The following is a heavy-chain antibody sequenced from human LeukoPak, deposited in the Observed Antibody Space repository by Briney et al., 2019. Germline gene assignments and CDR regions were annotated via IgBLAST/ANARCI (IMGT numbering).Heavy chain of an antibody. CDR3: ARGGPDYGDYAWFDP. D-gene: IGHD4-17*01. Sequence: SETLSLTCAVYGGSFSGYYWSWIRKPPGKGLEWIGEINHSGSTNYNPSLKSRVTISVDTSKNQFSLQLSSVTAADTAVYYCARGGPDYGDYAWFDPWGQGTLVTVSS. J-gene: IGHJ5*02. CDR2: INHSGST. V-gene: IGHV4-34*01. CDR1: GGSFSGYY.